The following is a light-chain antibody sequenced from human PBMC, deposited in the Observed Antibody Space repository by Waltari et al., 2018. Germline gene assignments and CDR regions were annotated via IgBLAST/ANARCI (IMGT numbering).Light chain of an antibody. V-gene: IGKV4-1*01. CDR1: QSVLYSSNNKNY. Sequence: DIVMNQSPDSLAVSLGERAPINCKSSQSVLYSSNNKNYLAWYQQKPGQPPKLLIYWASTRESGVPDRFSGSGSGTDFTLTISSLQAEDVAVYYCQQYYSTPLTFGGGTKVEIK. J-gene: IGKJ4*01. CDR2: WAS. CDR3: QQYYSTPLT.